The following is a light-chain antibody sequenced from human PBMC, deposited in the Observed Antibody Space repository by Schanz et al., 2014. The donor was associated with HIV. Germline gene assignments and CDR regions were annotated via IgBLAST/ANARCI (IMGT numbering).Light chain of an antibody. J-gene: IGLJ3*02. CDR2: DGS. Sequence: QSALTQPASVSGSPGQSISISCTGTSSDIGPYNCVSWYQQHPGKAPQLMIYDGSSRPSGVSNRFSGSKSDNTASLTISGLQPEDEADYYCSSYTSINTLVFGGGTKLTVL. CDR1: SSDIGPYNC. V-gene: IGLV2-14*03. CDR3: SSYTSINTLV.